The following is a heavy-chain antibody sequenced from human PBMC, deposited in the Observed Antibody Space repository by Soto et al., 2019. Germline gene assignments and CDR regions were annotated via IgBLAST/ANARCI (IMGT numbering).Heavy chain of an antibody. J-gene: IGHJ6*03. D-gene: IGHD4-17*01. CDR2: IRSKAYGGTN. Sequence: GGSLRLSCTASGFTFGDYAMSWFRQAPGKGLEWVGFIRSKAYGGTNEYAASVKGRFTISRDDSKSIAYLQMNSLKTEDTAVYYCTREFWTYVDYDSSGFVYYYYYYMDVWGKGTTVTVSS. V-gene: IGHV3-49*03. CDR1: GFTFGDYA. CDR3: TREFWTYVDYDSSGFVYYYYYYMDV.